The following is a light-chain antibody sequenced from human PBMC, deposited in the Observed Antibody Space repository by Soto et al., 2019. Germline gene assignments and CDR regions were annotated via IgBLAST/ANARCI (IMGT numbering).Light chain of an antibody. CDR2: GNS. V-gene: IGLV1-40*01. CDR3: QSYDTSLSVSV. CDR1: SSNIGAGYD. Sequence: QSVLTQPPSVSGAPGQRVTISCTGSSSNIGAGYDVHWYQQLPGTAPKLLIYGNSNRPSGVPERFSGSKSGTSASLAITGLQAGDEADYHCQSYDTSLSVSVFGGGTKVTVL. J-gene: IGLJ2*01.